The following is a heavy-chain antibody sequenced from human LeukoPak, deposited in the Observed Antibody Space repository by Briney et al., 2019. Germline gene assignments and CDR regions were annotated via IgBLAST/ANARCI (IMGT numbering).Heavy chain of an antibody. Sequence: SSVKVSCKVSGYSLTELSMHWVRQAPGKGMEWMGGFDPEDGETIYAQKFQGRVTMTENTSTDTAYMELSSLRSDDTAVYYCAKGNRGELTGEFDYWGQGTLVTVSS. V-gene: IGHV1-24*01. J-gene: IGHJ4*02. CDR1: GYSLTELS. D-gene: IGHD7-27*01. CDR2: FDPEDGET. CDR3: AKGNRGELTGEFDY.